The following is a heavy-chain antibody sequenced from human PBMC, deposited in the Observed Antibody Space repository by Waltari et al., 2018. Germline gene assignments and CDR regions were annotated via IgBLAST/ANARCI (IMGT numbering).Heavy chain of an antibody. CDR1: GGSLCNYY. V-gene: IGHV4-4*07. D-gene: IGHD5-12*01. J-gene: IGHJ4*02. Sequence: QEQLQESGPGLVKPSETLSLPCSVSGGSLCNYYWSWIRQPAGKGLEWIGRIYTSVSANYSPSLKSRVTMSVDTSKNQFSLKLNSVTAADTAVYYCAREVRRDGFNYLDYWGQGTLVTVSS. CDR2: IYTSVSA. CDR3: AREVRRDGFNYLDY.